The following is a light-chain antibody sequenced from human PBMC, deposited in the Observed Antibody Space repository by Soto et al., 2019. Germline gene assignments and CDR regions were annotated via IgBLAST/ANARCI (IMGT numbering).Light chain of an antibody. V-gene: IGLV1-40*01. CDR2: GDN. J-gene: IGLJ1*01. Sequence: QSVLTQPPSVSGAPGQRVTISCTGSSSHFGSHFDVHWYQYVPGTAPRLLIYGDNNRPSGVPERFSGSKSGTSASLTISGLQSDDEADYYCSSYADIYTYVFGPGTKVTV. CDR3: SSYADIYTYV. CDR1: SSHFGSHFD.